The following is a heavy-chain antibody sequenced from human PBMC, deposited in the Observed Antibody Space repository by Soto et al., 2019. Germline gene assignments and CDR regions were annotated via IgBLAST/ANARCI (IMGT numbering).Heavy chain of an antibody. Sequence: SETLSLTCTVSGGSISSYYWSWIRQPPGKGLEWIGYIYYSGSTNYNPSLKSRVTISVDTSKNQFSLKLSSVTAADTAVYYCARDQGVGCTNGVCYTGGWFDPWGQGTLVTVSS. CDR1: GGSISSYY. J-gene: IGHJ5*02. CDR3: ARDQGVGCTNGVCYTGGWFDP. V-gene: IGHV4-59*12. D-gene: IGHD2-8*01. CDR2: IYYSGST.